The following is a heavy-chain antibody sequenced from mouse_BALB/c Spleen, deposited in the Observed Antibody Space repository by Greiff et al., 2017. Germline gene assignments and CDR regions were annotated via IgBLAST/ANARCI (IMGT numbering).Heavy chain of an antibody. CDR3: TRGEPTVGPMDY. J-gene: IGHJ4*01. CDR2: IYPGNSDT. Sequence: DVQLQESGTVLARPGASVKMSCKASGYTFTSYWMHWVKQRPGQGLEWIGAIYPGNSDTSYNQKFKGKAKLTAVTSTSTAYMELSSLTNEDSAVYYCTRGEPTVGPMDYWGQGTSVTVSS. CDR1: GYTFTSYW. V-gene: IGHV1-5*01. D-gene: IGHD1-1*01.